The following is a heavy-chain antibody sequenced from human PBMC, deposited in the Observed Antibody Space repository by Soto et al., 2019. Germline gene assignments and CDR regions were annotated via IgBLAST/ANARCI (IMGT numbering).Heavy chain of an antibody. Sequence: QVQLVQSGAEVKKPGSSVKVSCKASGGTFSSYAISWVRQAPGQGLEWMGGIIPIFGTANYAQEFQGRVTITADESTSTAYMELSSLRSEDTAVYYCARVFTFGDSGYYYGMDVWGQGTTVTVSS. J-gene: IGHJ6*02. D-gene: IGHD3-16*01. V-gene: IGHV1-69*01. CDR3: ARVFTFGDSGYYYGMDV. CDR1: GGTFSSYA. CDR2: IIPIFGTA.